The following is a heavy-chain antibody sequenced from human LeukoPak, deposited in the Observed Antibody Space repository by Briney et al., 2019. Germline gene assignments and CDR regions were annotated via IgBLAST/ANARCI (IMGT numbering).Heavy chain of an antibody. CDR3: ARGRDGYNPTADY. D-gene: IGHD5-12*01. Sequence: GASVKVSCKASGYTFTSYDINWVRQATGQGLEWMGWMNPNSGNTGYAQKLQGRVTMTTDTSTSTAYMELRSLRSDDTAVYYCARGRDGYNPTADYWGQGTLVTVSS. J-gene: IGHJ4*02. V-gene: IGHV1-8*01. CDR1: GYTFTSYD. CDR2: MNPNSGNT.